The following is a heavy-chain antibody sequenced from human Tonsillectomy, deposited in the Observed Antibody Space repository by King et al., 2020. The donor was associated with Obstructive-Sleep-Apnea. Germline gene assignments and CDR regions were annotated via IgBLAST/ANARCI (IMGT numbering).Heavy chain of an antibody. CDR1: GFTFRNYA. J-gene: IGHJ3*02. CDR2: ISGSGGST. D-gene: IGHD6-13*01. V-gene: IGHV3-23*04. CDR3: AKVPSYSSSWYPPDAFDI. Sequence: QLVQSGGGLIQPGGSLRLYCAASGFTFRNYAMTWVRQAPGKGLEWFSAISGSGGSTYYADSVKGRFTISRDNSKNTLYLQMNSLRAEDTAIYYCAKVPSYSSSWYPPDAFDIWGQGTMVTVSS.